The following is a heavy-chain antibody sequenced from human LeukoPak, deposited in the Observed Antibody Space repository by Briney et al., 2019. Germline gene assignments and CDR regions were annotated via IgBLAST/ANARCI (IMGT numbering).Heavy chain of an antibody. CDR1: EFTFSSYN. CDR2: ISNTDNYI. V-gene: IGHV3-21*01. D-gene: IGHD2/OR15-2a*01. J-gene: IGHJ3*02. CDR3: ARSARGFFNDAFDI. Sequence: GGSLRLSCAASEFTFSSYNMNWVRQAPGKGLEWVSSISNTDNYIYYADSVKGRFTMSRDNAKNSLYLQMNSLRADDTAIYYCARSARGFFNDAFDIWGQGAMVTVSS.